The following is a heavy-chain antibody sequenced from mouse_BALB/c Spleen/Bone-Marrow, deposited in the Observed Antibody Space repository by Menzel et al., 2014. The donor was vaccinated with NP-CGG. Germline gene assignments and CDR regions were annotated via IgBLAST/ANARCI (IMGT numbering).Heavy chain of an antibody. J-gene: IGHJ4*01. CDR3: TRLPH. D-gene: IGHD5-1*01. Sequence: QVQLQQSGAELVKPGASVKLSCRASGYTFTNYYMYWVKQRPGQGLECIGEINPSNGGTNFNEKFKSKATLTVDKSSSTAYMQLSSLTSEDSAVYYCTRLPHWGQGTSVTVSS. CDR2: INPSNGGT. CDR1: GYTFTNYY. V-gene: IGHV1S81*02.